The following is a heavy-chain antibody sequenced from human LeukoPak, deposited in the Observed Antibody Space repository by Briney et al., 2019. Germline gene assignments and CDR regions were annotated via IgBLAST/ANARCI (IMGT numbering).Heavy chain of an antibody. V-gene: IGHV3-30*18. J-gene: IGHJ4*02. D-gene: IGHD5-24*01. CDR1: EFTFSTYA. CDR2: ISYDGSKT. CDR3: AKDLVPYNYNDEVYDY. Sequence: GGSLRLSCAASEFTFSTYALHWVRQAPGKGLEWVSVISYDGSKTDYADSVKGRFPISRDNSQNTLFLQMNSLRTEDTAVYYCAKDLVPYNYNDEVYDYWGQGTLVTVSS.